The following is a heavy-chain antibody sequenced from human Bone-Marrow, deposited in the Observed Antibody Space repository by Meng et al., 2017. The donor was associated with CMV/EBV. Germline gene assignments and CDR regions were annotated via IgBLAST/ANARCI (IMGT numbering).Heavy chain of an antibody. CDR3: ARNGPTYCSSTSCSLDPFDY. D-gene: IGHD2-2*01. J-gene: IGHJ4*02. CDR2: IFYSGTT. CDR1: GGSISSSNSYH. Sequence: SETLSLTCSVSGGSISSSNSYHWAWIRQPPGKGMEWIGNIFYSGTTYYNPSLESRVTISLDTSKNQFSLKLSSVTAADTAVYYCARNGPTYCSSTSCSLDPFDYWGQGTLVTVSS. V-gene: IGHV4-39*07.